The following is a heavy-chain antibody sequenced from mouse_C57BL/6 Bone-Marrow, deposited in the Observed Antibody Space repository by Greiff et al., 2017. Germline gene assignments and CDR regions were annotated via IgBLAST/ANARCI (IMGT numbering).Heavy chain of an antibody. J-gene: IGHJ4*01. Sequence: EVKVVESGGGLVKPGGSLKLSCAASGFTFSSYAMSWVRQTPEKRLEWVATISDGGSYTYYPDNVKGRFTISRDNAKNNLYLQMSHLKSEDTAMYYCARDYDYDGDAMDYWGQGTSVTVSS. CDR2: ISDGGSYT. CDR3: ARDYDYDGDAMDY. CDR1: GFTFSSYA. V-gene: IGHV5-4*01. D-gene: IGHD2-4*01.